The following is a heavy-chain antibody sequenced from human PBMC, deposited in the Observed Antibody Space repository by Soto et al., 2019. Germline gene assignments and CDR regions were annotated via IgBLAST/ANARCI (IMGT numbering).Heavy chain of an antibody. Sequence: GGSLRLSCAASGFTFSSYWMHWVRQAPGKGLVWVSHINSDGSSTSYADSVKGRFTISRDNAKNTLYLQMNSLRAEDTAVYYCARDLCSSTSCYLFDYWGQGTLVTVSS. D-gene: IGHD2-2*01. CDR3: ARDLCSSTSCYLFDY. CDR1: GFTFSSYW. V-gene: IGHV3-74*01. CDR2: INSDGSST. J-gene: IGHJ4*02.